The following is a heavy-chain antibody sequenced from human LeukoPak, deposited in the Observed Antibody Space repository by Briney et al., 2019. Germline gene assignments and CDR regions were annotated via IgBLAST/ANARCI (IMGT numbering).Heavy chain of an antibody. D-gene: IGHD5-18*01. J-gene: IGHJ4*02. CDR2: IYYSGST. V-gene: IGHV4-59*08. CDR1: GGSISSYY. CDR3: ARHVDTAMATFFTRSRDYYFDY. Sequence: SETLSLTCTVSGGSISSYYWSWIRQPPGKGLEWIGYIYYSGSTNYNPSLKSRVTISVDTSKNQFSLKLSSVTAADTAVYYCARHVDTAMATFFTRSRDYYFDYWGQGTLVTVSS.